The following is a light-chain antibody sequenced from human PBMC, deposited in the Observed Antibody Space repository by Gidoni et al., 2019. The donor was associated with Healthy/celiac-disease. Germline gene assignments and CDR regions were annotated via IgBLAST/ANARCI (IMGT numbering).Light chain of an antibody. CDR2: AAS. J-gene: IGKJ4*01. CDR1: QSISSY. V-gene: IGKV1-39*01. Sequence: DIQMTQSPSSLSASVGDRVTITCRAIQSISSYLNWDQQKPGKAPKLLIYAASSLQSGVPSRFSGSGSGTDFTLTISSLQPEYFATYYCQQSYSTLTFGGGTKVEIK. CDR3: QQSYSTLT.